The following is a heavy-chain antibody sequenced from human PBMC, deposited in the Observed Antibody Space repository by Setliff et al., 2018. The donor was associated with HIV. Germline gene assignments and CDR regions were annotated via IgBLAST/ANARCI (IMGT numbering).Heavy chain of an antibody. J-gene: IGHJ4*02. D-gene: IGHD2-15*01. CDR2: INPNSGGT. CDR3: ARALDSSADIEGYFDF. V-gene: IGHV1-2*02. Sequence: GASVKVSCKASGYTFIGYNMHWVRQAPGQGLEWMGWINPNSGGTNYAQKFQGRVIMTRETSISTAYMELSRLRSDDTAVYYCARALDSSADIEGYFDFWGQGMLVTVSS. CDR1: GYTFIGYN.